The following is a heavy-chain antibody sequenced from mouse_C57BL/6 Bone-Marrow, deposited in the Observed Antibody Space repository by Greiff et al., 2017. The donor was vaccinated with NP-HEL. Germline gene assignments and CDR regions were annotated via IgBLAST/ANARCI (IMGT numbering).Heavy chain of an antibody. V-gene: IGHV5-9*01. J-gene: IGHJ2*01. CDR2: ISGGGGNT. CDR1: GFTFSSYT. CDR3: ARVLYFDY. Sequence: EVQWVESGGGLVKPGGSLKLSCAASGFTFSSYTMSWVRQTPEKRLEWVATISGGGGNTYYPDSVKGRFTISRDNAKNTLYLQMSSLRSEDTALYYCARVLYFDYWGQGTTLTVSS.